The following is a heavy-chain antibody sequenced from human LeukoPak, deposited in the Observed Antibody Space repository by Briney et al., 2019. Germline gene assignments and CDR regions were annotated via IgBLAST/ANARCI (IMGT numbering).Heavy chain of an antibody. Sequence: PSETLSLTCTVSGGSISSGVYYWSWIRQHPWKGLEWIGYIYYSGSTYYSPSLKSRVTMSVDTSRNQFSLKLSSVTAADTAVYYCAGGGRTVLDYWGQGTLVTVSS. CDR2: IYYSGST. J-gene: IGHJ4*02. CDR1: GGSISSGVYY. D-gene: IGHD3/OR15-3a*01. CDR3: AGGGRTVLDY. V-gene: IGHV4-31*03.